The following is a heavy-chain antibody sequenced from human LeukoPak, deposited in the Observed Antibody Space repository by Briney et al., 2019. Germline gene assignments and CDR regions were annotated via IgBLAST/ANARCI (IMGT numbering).Heavy chain of an antibody. J-gene: IGHJ6*02. D-gene: IGHD3-3*01. Sequence: SETLSLTCTVSGGSISSGGYYWSWIRQHPGKGLEWIGYIYYSGSTYYNPSLKSRVTISVDTSKNQFSLKLSSVTAADTAVYYCARDPPVRDFWSGSNFPAYGMDVWGQGTTVTVSS. V-gene: IGHV4-31*03. CDR1: GGSISSGGYY. CDR3: ARDPPVRDFWSGSNFPAYGMDV. CDR2: IYYSGST.